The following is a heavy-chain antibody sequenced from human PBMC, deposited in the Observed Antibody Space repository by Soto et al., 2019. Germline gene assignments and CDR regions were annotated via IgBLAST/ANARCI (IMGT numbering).Heavy chain of an antibody. J-gene: IGHJ6*02. CDR1: GYTVPGYY. V-gene: IGHV1-2*04. CDR2: TNPNSGGT. CDR3: AREYYDFRSGSPNGMDV. D-gene: IGHD3-3*01. Sequence: SVKVSCKASGYTVPGYYMHWVRQAPGRALEWMGWTNPNSGGTNYAQKFQGWLTMTRDTSSSTAYMDLSRLRSDDTAVYFCAREYYDFRSGSPNGMDVWGQGTTVTVS.